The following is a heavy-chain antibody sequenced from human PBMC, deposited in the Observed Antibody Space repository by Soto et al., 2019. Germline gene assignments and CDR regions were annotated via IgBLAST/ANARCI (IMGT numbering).Heavy chain of an antibody. CDR3: ARAEVSMVDEMKIYAFDI. D-gene: IGHD2-15*01. Sequence: ASVKVSCKASGYTFTSYYMHWVRQAPGQGLEWMGIINPSGGSTSYAQKFQGRVTMTRDTSTSTVYMELSSLRSEDTAVYYCARAEVSMVDEMKIYAFDIWGQGTMATVSS. V-gene: IGHV1-46*01. CDR2: INPSGGST. J-gene: IGHJ3*02. CDR1: GYTFTSYY.